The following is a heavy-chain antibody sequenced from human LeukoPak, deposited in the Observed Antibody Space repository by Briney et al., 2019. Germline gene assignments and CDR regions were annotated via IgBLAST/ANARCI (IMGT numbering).Heavy chain of an antibody. CDR1: GYTFTTYD. CDR2: MNPNGGNT. V-gene: IGHV1-8*01. CDR3: ARGDLGYCSSTSCYVVDY. Sequence: ASVKVSCKASGYTFTTYDINWVRQATGQGLEWMGWMNPNGGNTGYAQKFQGRVTMTRDTSISTAYMELSSLRSEDTAVYYCARGDLGYCSSTSCYVVDYWGQGTLVTVSS. D-gene: IGHD2-2*01. J-gene: IGHJ4*02.